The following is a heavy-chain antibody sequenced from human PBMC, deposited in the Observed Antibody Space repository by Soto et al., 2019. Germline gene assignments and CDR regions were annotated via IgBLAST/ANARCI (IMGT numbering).Heavy chain of an antibody. J-gene: IGHJ6*02. Sequence: PSETLSLTCAVSGGSISSGGYSWSWIRQPPGKGLEWIGYIYHSGSTYYNPSLKSRVTISVDRSKNQFSLKLSSVTAADTAVYYCARGGAGPHCSSTSCYTFDCYYGMDVWGQGTTVTVSS. CDR2: IYHSGST. CDR1: GGSISSGGYS. V-gene: IGHV4-30-2*01. D-gene: IGHD2-2*02. CDR3: ARGGAGPHCSSTSCYTFDCYYGMDV.